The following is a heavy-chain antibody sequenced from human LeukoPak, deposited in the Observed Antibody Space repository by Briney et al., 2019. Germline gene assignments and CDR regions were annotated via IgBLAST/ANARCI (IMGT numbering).Heavy chain of an antibody. CDR2: INSDGSST. J-gene: IGHJ5*02. Sequence: PGGSLRLSCAASGFTFSSYWMHWVRQAPGKGLVWVSRINSDGSSTSYADSVKGRFTISRDNAKNTLYLQMNSLRAEDTAVYYCARTVDTRRQNWFDPWGQGTLVTVSS. D-gene: IGHD5-18*01. CDR1: GFTFSSYW. CDR3: ARTVDTRRQNWFDP. V-gene: IGHV3-74*01.